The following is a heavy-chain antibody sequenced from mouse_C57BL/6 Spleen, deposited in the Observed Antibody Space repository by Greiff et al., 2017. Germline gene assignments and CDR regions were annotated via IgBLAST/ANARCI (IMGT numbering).Heavy chain of an antibody. Sequence: QVQLQQSGAELVKPGASVKVSCKASGYTFTSYWMHWVKQRPGQGLEWIGRIHPSDSDTNYNQKFKGKATLTVDNSSSTAYMQLSRLTSAVSSVYYCAIMGVYYYYDGDWFAYGGQGTLVTVSA. CDR2: IHPSDSDT. CDR1: GYTFTSYW. CDR3: AIMGVYYYYDGDWFAY. V-gene: IGHV1-74*01. J-gene: IGHJ3*01. D-gene: IGHD2-4*01.